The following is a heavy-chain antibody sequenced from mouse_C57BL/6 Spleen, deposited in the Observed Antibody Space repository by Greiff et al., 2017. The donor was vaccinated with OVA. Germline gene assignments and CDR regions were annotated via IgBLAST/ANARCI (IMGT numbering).Heavy chain of an antibody. CDR1: GFSLTSYA. Sequence: VKLVESGPGLVAPSQSLSITCTVSGFSLTSYAISWVRQPPGKGLEWLGVIWTGGGTNYYSALKSRLSISKDNSKSQVFLKMNSLQTDDTARYYCARAVYDYDVAMDYWGQGTSVTVSS. CDR2: IWTGGGT. CDR3: ARAVYDYDVAMDY. D-gene: IGHD2-4*01. V-gene: IGHV2-9-1*01. J-gene: IGHJ4*01.